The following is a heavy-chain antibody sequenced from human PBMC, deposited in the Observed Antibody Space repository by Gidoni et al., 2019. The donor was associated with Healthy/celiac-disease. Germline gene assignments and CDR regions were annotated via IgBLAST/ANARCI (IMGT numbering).Heavy chain of an antibody. CDR3: ARGGQGFDYGDYAQDY. V-gene: IGHV4-31*03. Sequence: QVQLQESGPGLVKPSQTLSLTCTVSGGSIRSGGYYWSWIRQHPGKGLEWIGYIYYSGSTYYNPSLKSRVTISVDTSKNQFSLKLSSVTAADTAVYYCARGGQGFDYGDYAQDYWGQGTLVTVSS. CDR2: IYYSGST. CDR1: GGSIRSGGYY. D-gene: IGHD4-17*01. J-gene: IGHJ4*02.